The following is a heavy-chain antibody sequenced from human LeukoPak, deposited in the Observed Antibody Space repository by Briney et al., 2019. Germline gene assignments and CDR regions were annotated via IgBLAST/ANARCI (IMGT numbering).Heavy chain of an antibody. J-gene: IGHJ5*02. V-gene: IGHV1-18*01. CDR1: GYTFTSYG. CDR2: ISAYNGNT. CDR3: ARELGTSWFDP. D-gene: IGHD1-1*01. Sequence: ASVKVSCKASGYTFTSYGISWVRQAPGRGLEWMGWISAYNGNTNYAQKLQGRVTMTTDTSTSTAYIELRSLRSDDTAVYYCARELGTSWFDPWGQGTLVTVSS.